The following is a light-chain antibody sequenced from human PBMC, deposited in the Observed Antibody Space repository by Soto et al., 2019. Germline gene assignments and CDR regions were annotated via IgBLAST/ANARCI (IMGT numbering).Light chain of an antibody. CDR2: DAS. CDR1: QSVGRH. V-gene: IGKV3-11*01. CDR3: QQRNNWPPAT. Sequence: EIVLTQSPATLSLSPGERATLSCRASQSVGRHLAWYQQKPGQAPRLLIYDASNRATGVPARFSGSGSGTDFTLSIISLEPEDFAVYYCQQRNNWPPATFGVGTKVEIK. J-gene: IGKJ4*01.